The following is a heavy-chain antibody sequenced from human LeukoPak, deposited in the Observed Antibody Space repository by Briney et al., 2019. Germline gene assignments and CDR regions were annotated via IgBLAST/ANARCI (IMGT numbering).Heavy chain of an antibody. D-gene: IGHD3-16*01. V-gene: IGHV3-23*01. CDR1: GFTFSSYA. CDR3: ARNQQLGGHSYYYYGMDV. J-gene: IGHJ6*02. Sequence: GGSLGLSCAASGFTFSSYAMSWVRQAPGKGLEWVSAISGSGGSTYYAGSVKGRFTISRDNSKNTLYLQMNSLRADDTAIYYCARNQQLGGHSYYYYGMDVWGQGTTVTVSS. CDR2: ISGSGGST.